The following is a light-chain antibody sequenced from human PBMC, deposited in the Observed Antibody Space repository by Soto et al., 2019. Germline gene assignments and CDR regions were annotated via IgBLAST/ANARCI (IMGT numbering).Light chain of an antibody. CDR1: SSDIGAHNF. CDR2: EVI. Sequence: QSVLTQPASVSGSPGQAITVSCSGTSSDIGAHNFVSWYQQHPGKAPKLIIYEVINRPSGVSDRFSGSKSGNTASLTISGLQSEDEADYYCNSYTTSNTFVFGSGTKVTVL. CDR3: NSYTTSNTFV. V-gene: IGLV2-14*03. J-gene: IGLJ1*01.